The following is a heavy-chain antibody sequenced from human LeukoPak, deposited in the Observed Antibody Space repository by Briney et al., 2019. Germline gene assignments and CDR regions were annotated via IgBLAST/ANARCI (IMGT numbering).Heavy chain of an antibody. D-gene: IGHD2-2*01. CDR1: GVSISSYY. V-gene: IGHV4-59*08. J-gene: IGHJ3*02. CDR2: IYYSGSDYVYYNGKT. CDR3: ARGPGQLDAFDI. Sequence: PSETLSLTCTVSGVSISSYYWSWIRQPPGKGLEWIGYIYYSGSDYVYYNGKTVYNPSLKSRVTISVDTSKTRFSLNLTSVTAADAAVYYCARGPGQLDAFDIWGQGTMVTVSS.